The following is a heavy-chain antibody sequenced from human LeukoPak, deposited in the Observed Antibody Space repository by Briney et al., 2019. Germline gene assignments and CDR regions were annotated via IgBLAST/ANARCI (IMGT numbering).Heavy chain of an antibody. CDR3: ARDVAYYYDSSGDNWFDP. V-gene: IGHV1-2*02. D-gene: IGHD3-22*01. CDR1: GYTFTGYY. CDR2: INPNSGGT. Sequence: ASVKVSCKASGYTFTGYYMHWVRQAPGQGLEWMGWINPNSGGTNYAQKFQGRVTMTRDTSISTAYMELSRLGSDDTAVYYCARDVAYYYDSSGDNWFDPWGQGTLVTVSS. J-gene: IGHJ5*02.